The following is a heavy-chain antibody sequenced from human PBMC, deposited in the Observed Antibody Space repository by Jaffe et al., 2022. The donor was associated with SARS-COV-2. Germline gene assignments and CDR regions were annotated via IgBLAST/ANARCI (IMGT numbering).Heavy chain of an antibody. V-gene: IGHV3-23*04. Sequence: EVQLVESGGGLVQPGGSLRLSCAASGFTFSSYAMNWVRQAPGKGLEWVSGISGSGATTYYADSAKGRFTISRDNSKNTLYLQMNSLRAEDTAVYYCAKEDTYYDVLSGYYTGGVDYWGQGTLVTVSS. D-gene: IGHD3-3*01. J-gene: IGHJ4*02. CDR2: ISGSGATT. CDR1: GFTFSSYA. CDR3: AKEDTYYDVLSGYYTGGVDY.